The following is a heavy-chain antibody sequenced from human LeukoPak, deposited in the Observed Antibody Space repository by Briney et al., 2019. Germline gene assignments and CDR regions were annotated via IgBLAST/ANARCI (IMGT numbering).Heavy chain of an antibody. CDR1: GFTFSSYS. Sequence: GGSLRLSCAASGFTFSSYSMNWVRQAPGKGLEWLAIITYDGTNKYYADSVKGRFTISRDNSKNTLFLQMNSLRAEDTAVYYCARVEYSSSPHFDYWGQGTLVTVSS. D-gene: IGHD6-6*01. CDR2: ITYDGTNK. J-gene: IGHJ4*02. CDR3: ARVEYSSSPHFDY. V-gene: IGHV3-30*03.